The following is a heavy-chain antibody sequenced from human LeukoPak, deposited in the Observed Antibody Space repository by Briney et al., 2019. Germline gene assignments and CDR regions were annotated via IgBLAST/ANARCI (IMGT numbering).Heavy chain of an antibody. V-gene: IGHV1-2*02. CDR1: GYTFTGYY. Sequence: ASVKASCKASGYTFTGYYMNWVRQAPGQGLEWMGWINPSSGGTNYAQKFQGRVTMTRNTSISTAYMELSSLRSEDTAVYYCARWKGVLWFGPKGFDPWGQGTLVTVSS. J-gene: IGHJ5*02. CDR2: INPSSGGT. CDR3: ARWKGVLWFGPKGFDP. D-gene: IGHD3-10*01.